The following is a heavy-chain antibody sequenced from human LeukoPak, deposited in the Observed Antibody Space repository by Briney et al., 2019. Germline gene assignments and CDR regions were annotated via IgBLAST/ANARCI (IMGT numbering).Heavy chain of an antibody. Sequence: GGSLRLSCAASGFTFSSYAMHWVRQAPGKGLEYVSGISNTGGNTYYANSVKGRFTISRDNSKNTLFLRMGSLRPEDMAVYYCAREFSISLSFDQWGHGTLVTVSS. CDR3: AREFSISLSFDQ. CDR1: GFTFSSYA. CDR2: ISNTGGNT. J-gene: IGHJ4*01. V-gene: IGHV3-64*01. D-gene: IGHD3-3*02.